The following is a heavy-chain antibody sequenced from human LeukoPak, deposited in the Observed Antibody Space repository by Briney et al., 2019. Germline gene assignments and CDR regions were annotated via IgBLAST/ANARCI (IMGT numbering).Heavy chain of an antibody. Sequence: SETLSLTCTVSGGSISNNNYYRGGIRQPPRKGLEWIGSIYYSGSTHYHPSLKSRVTISVDTSKNQISQKLSSVTAADTAVYYCARRLVIIPTLDYWGQGTLVTVSS. CDR2: IYYSGST. CDR1: GGSISNNNYY. J-gene: IGHJ4*02. D-gene: IGHD3-9*01. CDR3: ARRLVIIPTLDY. V-gene: IGHV4-39*01.